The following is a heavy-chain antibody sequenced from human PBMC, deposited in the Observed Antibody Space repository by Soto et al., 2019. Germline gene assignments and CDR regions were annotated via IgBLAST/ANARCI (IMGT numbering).Heavy chain of an antibody. J-gene: IGHJ3*02. CDR3: AREGYCSSTSCSGDAFDI. D-gene: IGHD2-2*01. V-gene: IGHV1-2*04. CDR1: GYTFTGYY. Sequence: ASVKVSCKASGYTFTGYYMHWVRQAPGQGLEWMGWINPNSGGTNYAQKFQGWVTMTRDTSISTAYMELSRLRSDDTAVYYCAREGYCSSTSCSGDAFDIWGQGTMVTVSS. CDR2: INPNSGGT.